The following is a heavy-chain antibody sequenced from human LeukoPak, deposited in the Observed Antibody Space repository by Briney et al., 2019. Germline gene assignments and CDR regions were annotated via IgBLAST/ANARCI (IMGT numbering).Heavy chain of an antibody. CDR1: GLPFGSEA. CDR3: AKTYYYDSSGYYYNPSPGYYFDY. CDR2: ISPGGGTT. D-gene: IGHD3-22*01. V-gene: IGHV3-23*01. J-gene: IGHJ4*02. Sequence: GGSLRLSCTVSGLPFGSEAMSWVRQAPGRGLEWVSSISPGGGTTYYADSVKGRFTISRDNSKNTLYLQMNSLRAEDTAVYYCAKTYYYDSSGYYYNPSPGYYFDYWGQGTLVTVSS.